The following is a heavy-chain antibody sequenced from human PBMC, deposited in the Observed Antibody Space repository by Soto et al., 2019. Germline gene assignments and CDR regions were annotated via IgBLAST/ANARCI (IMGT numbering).Heavy chain of an antibody. CDR2: IMQDGSEE. V-gene: IGHV3-7*01. CDR1: GFTFTTYW. Sequence: GGSLRLSCAASGFTFTTYWMNCVRQGPGKGLEWVASIMQDGSEEFFVDSVKGRFTISRDNAKNSLYMQMNSLRAEDTAVYFCVRGRYCSGGSCYLDYWGQGALVTVSS. J-gene: IGHJ4*02. D-gene: IGHD2-15*01. CDR3: VRGRYCSGGSCYLDY.